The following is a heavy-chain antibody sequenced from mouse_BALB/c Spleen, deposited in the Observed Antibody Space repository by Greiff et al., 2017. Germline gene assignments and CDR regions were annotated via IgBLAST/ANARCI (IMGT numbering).Heavy chain of an antibody. CDR2: IWSGGST. D-gene: IGHD2-14*01. Sequence: QVQLKESGPGLVQPSQSLSITCTVSGFSLTSYGVHWVRQSPGKGLEWLGVIWSGGSTDYNAAFISRLSISKDNSKSQVFFKMNSLQANDTAIYYCARNYYRYDYSFAYWGQGTLVTVSA. V-gene: IGHV2-2*02. CDR3: ARNYYRYDYSFAY. J-gene: IGHJ3*01. CDR1: GFSLTSYG.